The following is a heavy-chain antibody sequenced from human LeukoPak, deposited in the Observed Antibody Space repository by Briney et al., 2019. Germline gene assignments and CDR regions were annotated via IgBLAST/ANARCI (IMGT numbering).Heavy chain of an antibody. D-gene: IGHD3-9*01. CDR2: ISYDGSNK. J-gene: IGHJ4*02. CDR1: GFTFSSYA. Sequence: GRSLRLSCAASGFTFSSYAMHWVRQAPGKGLEWVAVISYDGSNKYYADSVKGRFTISRDNSKNTLYLQMNSLRAEDTVVYYCATYYDILTGYFPNNDYWGQGTLVTVSS. CDR3: ATYYDILTGYFPNNDY. V-gene: IGHV3-30*04.